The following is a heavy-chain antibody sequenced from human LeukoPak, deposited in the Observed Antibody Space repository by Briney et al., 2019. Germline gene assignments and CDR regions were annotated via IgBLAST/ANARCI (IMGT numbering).Heavy chain of an antibody. J-gene: IGHJ5*02. CDR3: ARDPYRDDFWSGYYRASLGWFDP. D-gene: IGHD3-3*01. Sequence: ASVKVSCKASGYTFTGYYMHWVRQAPGQGLEWMGWINPNSGGTNYAQKFQGRVTMTRDTSISTAYMELSRLRSDDTAVYYCARDPYRDDFWSGYYRASLGWFDPWGQGTLVTVSS. V-gene: IGHV1-2*02. CDR2: INPNSGGT. CDR1: GYTFTGYY.